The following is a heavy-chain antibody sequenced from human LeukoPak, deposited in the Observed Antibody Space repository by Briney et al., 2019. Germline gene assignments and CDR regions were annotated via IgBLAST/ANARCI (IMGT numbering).Heavy chain of an antibody. CDR3: ARVTGYDWESFYDY. Sequence: GSLRLSCAASGFTFSTYWMSWIRQPPGKGLEWIGYIYYSGSTNYNPSLKSRVTISVDTSKDQFSLKLRSVTAADTAVYYCARVTGYDWESFYDYWGQGILVTVSS. CDR1: GFTFSTYW. V-gene: IGHV4-59*01. CDR2: IYYSGST. J-gene: IGHJ4*02. D-gene: IGHD5-12*01.